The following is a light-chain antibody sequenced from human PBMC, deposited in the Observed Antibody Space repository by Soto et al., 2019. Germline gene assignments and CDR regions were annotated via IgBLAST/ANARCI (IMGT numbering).Light chain of an antibody. CDR1: QSVSSSY. J-gene: IGKJ3*01. CDR3: QQYGGSPIFT. V-gene: IGKV3-20*01. CDR2: GAS. Sequence: EIVLTQSPGTLSLSPGERATLSCRASQSVSSSYLGWYQQKPGQAPRLLIYGASGRATGIPDRFSGSGSGTYFTLTISRLEPEDFAVYYCQQYGGSPIFTFGPGTKVDIK.